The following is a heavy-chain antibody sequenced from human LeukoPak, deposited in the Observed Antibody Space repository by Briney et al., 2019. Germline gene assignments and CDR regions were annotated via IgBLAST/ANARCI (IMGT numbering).Heavy chain of an antibody. J-gene: IGHJ6*02. Sequence: ASVKVSCKASGYTFTGYYMHWVRQAPGQGLEWMGWINPNSGGTNYAQKFQGRVTMTRDTSISTAYMELSRLRSDDTAVYYCARDALGSEGHIQLWLNYYYGMDVWGQGTTVTVSS. CDR2: INPNSGGT. CDR1: GYTFTGYY. CDR3: ARDALGSEGHIQLWLNYYYGMDV. V-gene: IGHV1-2*02. D-gene: IGHD5-18*01.